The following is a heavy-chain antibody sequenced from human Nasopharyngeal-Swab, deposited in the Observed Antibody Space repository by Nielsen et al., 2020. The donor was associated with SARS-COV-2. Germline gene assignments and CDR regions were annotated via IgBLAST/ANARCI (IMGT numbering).Heavy chain of an antibody. CDR1: RFTFSTYW. D-gene: IGHD3-16*02. CDR2: LNSDGSST. CDR3: ARPHYVWGSYRSIGAFDI. Sequence: GESLKISCAASRFTFSTYWMHWVRQAPGKGLVWVSRLNSDGSSTSYADSVKGRFTISRDNSKNTLYLQMNSLRAEDTAVYYCARPHYVWGSYRSIGAFDIWGQGTMVTVSS. J-gene: IGHJ3*02. V-gene: IGHV3-74*01.